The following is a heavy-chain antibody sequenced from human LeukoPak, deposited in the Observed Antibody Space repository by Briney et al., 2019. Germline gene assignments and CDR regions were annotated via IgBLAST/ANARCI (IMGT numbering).Heavy chain of an antibody. D-gene: IGHD3-10*01. CDR2: IGHTGSIT. Sequence: GGSLRLSCAGSGFTFGSYSMNWVRHAPGKGLEWVSYIGHTGSITDYADSVKGRFTISRDNAKNSLYLQMNSLRAEDTAVYYCASPIDYYYGSGSYSDYWGQGTLVTVSS. V-gene: IGHV3-48*04. J-gene: IGHJ4*02. CDR1: GFTFGSYS. CDR3: ASPIDYYYGSGSYSDY.